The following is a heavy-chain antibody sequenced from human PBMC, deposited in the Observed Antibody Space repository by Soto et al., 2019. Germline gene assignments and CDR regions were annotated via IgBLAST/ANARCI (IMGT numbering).Heavy chain of an antibody. Sequence: SETRSLTCTVSGGSISSYYWSGIRQPPGKGLEWIGYIYYSGSTNYNPSLKSRVTISVDTSKNQFSLKLSSVTAADTAVYYCARHSVTTVTTKFFAYWGQGTLVTVSS. CDR1: GGSISSYY. CDR2: IYYSGST. J-gene: IGHJ4*02. CDR3: ARHSVTTVTTKFFAY. V-gene: IGHV4-59*08. D-gene: IGHD4-17*01.